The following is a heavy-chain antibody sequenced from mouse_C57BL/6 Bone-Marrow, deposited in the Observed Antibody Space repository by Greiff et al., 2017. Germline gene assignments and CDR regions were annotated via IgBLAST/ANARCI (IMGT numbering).Heavy chain of an antibody. Sequence: DVKLQESGAELVRPGSSVKMSCKTSGYTFTSYGINWVKQRPGQGLEWIGYIYIGNGYTEYNEKFKGKATLTSDTSSSTAYMQRSSLTSEDSAIYFCARGGITTVVDWYFDVWGTGTTVTVSS. D-gene: IGHD1-1*01. CDR3: ARGGITTVVDWYFDV. CDR2: IYIGNGYT. V-gene: IGHV1-58*01. CDR1: GYTFTSYG. J-gene: IGHJ1*03.